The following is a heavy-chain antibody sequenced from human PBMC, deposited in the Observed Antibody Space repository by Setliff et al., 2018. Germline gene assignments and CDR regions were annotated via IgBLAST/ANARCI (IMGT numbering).Heavy chain of an antibody. CDR2: RYYTGTT. CDR1: GAEVIERLYY. Sequence: PSETLSLTCSASGAEVIERLYYWSWVRQSPGKGLEWIGTRYYTGTTFYNPSLESRVAVSLDASEKKFSLNLRSVTTADTAVYYCARESRFGYSGYDCAFDYWGQGMLVTVS. J-gene: IGHJ4*02. CDR3: ARESRFGYSGYDCAFDY. D-gene: IGHD5-12*01. V-gene: IGHV4-39*02.